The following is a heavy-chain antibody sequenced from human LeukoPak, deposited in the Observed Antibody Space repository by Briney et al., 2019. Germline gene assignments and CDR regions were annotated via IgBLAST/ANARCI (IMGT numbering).Heavy chain of an antibody. Sequence: PGGSLRLSCTASGFTFSTYWMSWVRQAPGKGLECVASIKQDGSEKEYVDSVKGQFTISRDNAKNSLYLQMISLRAEDTAVYYCARWRGAQSEFEYWGQGTLVTVSS. V-gene: IGHV3-7*01. CDR2: IKQDGSEK. J-gene: IGHJ4*02. CDR3: ARWRGAQSEFEY. D-gene: IGHD3-3*01. CDR1: GFTFSTYW.